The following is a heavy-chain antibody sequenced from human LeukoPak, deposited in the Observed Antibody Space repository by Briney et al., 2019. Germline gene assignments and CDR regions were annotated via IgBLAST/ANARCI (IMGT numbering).Heavy chain of an antibody. V-gene: IGHV3-23*01. D-gene: IGHD3-22*01. CDR2: ISGRGGST. CDR3: ARGFFTMIVVFDY. CDR1: GFTFSNYA. J-gene: IGHJ4*02. Sequence: GGSLRLSCAASGFTFSNYAMIWVRQAPGKGLEWVSAISGRGGSTYYADSAKGRFTISRDNSKNTLYLQMNSLRAEDTAVYYCARGFFTMIVVFDYWGQGTLVTVSS.